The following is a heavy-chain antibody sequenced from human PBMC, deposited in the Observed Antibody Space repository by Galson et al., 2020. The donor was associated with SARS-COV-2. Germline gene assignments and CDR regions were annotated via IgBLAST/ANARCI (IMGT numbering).Heavy chain of an antibody. CDR1: GGSISSGTYY. Sequence: SETLSLTCTVSGGSISSGTYYWSWIRQPAGKGLEWIGHIYTSGSTNYNPSLKSRVTISVDSSKSQFSLKLSSVTAADTAVYYCARDHYNGGDFDSWGQGTLVTVSS. V-gene: IGHV4-61*09. J-gene: IGHJ4*02. CDR3: ARDHYNGGDFDS. D-gene: IGHD2-21*01. CDR2: IYTSGST.